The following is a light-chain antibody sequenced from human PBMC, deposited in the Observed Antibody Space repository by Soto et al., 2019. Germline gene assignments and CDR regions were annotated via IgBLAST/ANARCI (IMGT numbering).Light chain of an antibody. CDR2: WAS. V-gene: IGKV4-1*01. Sequence: DIVMTQSPDSLAVSLGERATINCKSSQSVLYSSNNKNYLAWYQQKPGQPPKLLIYWASTLESGVPDRFSGSGSGTDFTLTISSLQAEDVAVYYCKQYYSTPLTFGGGTKVEIK. J-gene: IGKJ4*01. CDR1: QSVLYSSNNKNY. CDR3: KQYYSTPLT.